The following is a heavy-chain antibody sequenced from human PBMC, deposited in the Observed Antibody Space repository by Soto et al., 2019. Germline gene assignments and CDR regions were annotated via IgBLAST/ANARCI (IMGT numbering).Heavy chain of an antibody. Sequence: GGSLRLSCTASGFTVRNNYMSWVRQAAGKGLEWVSVIYGGGSTDYADSVKGRFIISRDNSKNTLYLQMNSLRAEDTAVYYCARAQDGYNFLYGPTWGQGTQVTVSS. D-gene: IGHD5-12*01. CDR2: IYGGGST. J-gene: IGHJ5*02. V-gene: IGHV3-53*03. CDR3: ARAQDGYNFLYGPT. CDR1: GFTVRNNY.